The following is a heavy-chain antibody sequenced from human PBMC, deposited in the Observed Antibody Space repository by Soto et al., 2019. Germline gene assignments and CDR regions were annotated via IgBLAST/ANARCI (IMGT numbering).Heavy chain of an antibody. V-gene: IGHV4-34*01. CDR3: ASRPNYGSGSYYNVYYYYGMDV. Sequence: SETLSLTCAVYGGSFSGYYWSWIRQPPGKGLEWIGEINHSGSTNYNPSLKSRVTISVDTSKNQFSLKLSSVTAADTAVYYCASRPNYGSGSYYNVYYYYGMDVWGQGTTVTVSS. CDR1: GGSFSGYY. CDR2: INHSGST. J-gene: IGHJ6*02. D-gene: IGHD3-10*01.